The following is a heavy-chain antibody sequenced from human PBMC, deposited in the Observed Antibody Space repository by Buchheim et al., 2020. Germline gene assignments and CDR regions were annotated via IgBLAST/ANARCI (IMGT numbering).Heavy chain of an antibody. V-gene: IGHV3-33*01. CDR3: VRDQYWSFDY. D-gene: IGHD2-15*01. Sequence: QVQLVESGGGVVQPGRSLRLSCGASGFTFTNYGLHWVRQAPGKGLEWVADIWTDGTTKYYVDSVKGRFTISRDNSKNTLSLQMNSLRAEDTAVYYCVRDQYWSFDYWGQGTL. CDR2: IWTDGTTK. CDR1: GFTFTNYG. J-gene: IGHJ4*02.